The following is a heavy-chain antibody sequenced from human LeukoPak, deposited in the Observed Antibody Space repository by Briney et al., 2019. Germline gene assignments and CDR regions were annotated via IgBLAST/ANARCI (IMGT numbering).Heavy chain of an antibody. CDR1: GDTFSSYA. CDR3: ARQEYQLLSWFDP. V-gene: IGHV1-69*13. Sequence: ASVKVSCKASGDTFSSYAITWVRQAPGQGLEWMGGIIPVFGTTNYAQKFQGRLTITADESTSTVYMELSSLRSQDTAMYFCARQEYQLLSWFDPWGQGTLVTVSS. CDR2: IIPVFGTT. J-gene: IGHJ5*02. D-gene: IGHD2-2*01.